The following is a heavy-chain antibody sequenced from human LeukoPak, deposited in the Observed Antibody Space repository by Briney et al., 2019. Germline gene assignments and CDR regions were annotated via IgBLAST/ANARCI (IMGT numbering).Heavy chain of an antibody. D-gene: IGHD2-15*01. Sequence: GGSLRLSCAASGFTFSSYWMSWVRQAPGKGLEWVANIKQDGSEKYYVDSVKGRFTISRDNAKNSLYLQMNSLRAEDTAVYYCARDNVVVVAATFWRYYGMDVWGQGTTVTVSS. V-gene: IGHV3-7*01. CDR1: GFTFSSYW. J-gene: IGHJ6*02. CDR2: IKQDGSEK. CDR3: ARDNVVVVAATFWRYYGMDV.